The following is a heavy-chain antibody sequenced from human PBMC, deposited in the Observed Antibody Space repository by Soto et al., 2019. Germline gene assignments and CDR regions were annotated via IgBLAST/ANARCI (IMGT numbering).Heavy chain of an antibody. CDR3: ARDLAYCASGSCYAKWGS. CDR1: GGTIPSDDYH. D-gene: IGHD2-15*01. J-gene: IGHJ4*02. CDR2: IYYSGT. Sequence: LSLTCTVSGGTIPSDDYHWTWIRQPPGKGLEWIGFIYYSGTYYNPSLRGRVTISVDTSKNEFSLKLSSVTAADTAVYYCARDLAYCASGSCYAKWGSWGQGTLVTVSS. V-gene: IGHV4-30-4*01.